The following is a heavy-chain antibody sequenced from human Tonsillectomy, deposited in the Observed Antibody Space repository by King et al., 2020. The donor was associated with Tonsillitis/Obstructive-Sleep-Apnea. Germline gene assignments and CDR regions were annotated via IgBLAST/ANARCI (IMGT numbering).Heavy chain of an antibody. CDR1: GFTFISYA. Sequence: GQLVQSGGGLVQPGGSLRLSCSASGFTFISYAMHWVRQAPGKGLEYVSAISSNGGSTYYADSVKGRFTISRDNSKNTLYLQMTSLRAEDTAVYYCVKDLRRAYDYWGQGTLVTVSS. V-gene: IGHV3-64D*06. CDR2: ISSNGGST. J-gene: IGHJ4*02. CDR3: VKDLRRAYDY.